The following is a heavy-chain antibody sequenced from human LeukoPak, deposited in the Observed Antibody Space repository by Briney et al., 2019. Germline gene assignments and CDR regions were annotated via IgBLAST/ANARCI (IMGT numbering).Heavy chain of an antibody. V-gene: IGHV3-9*01. J-gene: IGHJ3*02. CDR1: GFTFDDYA. CDR2: ISWNSGSI. D-gene: IGHD3-9*01. Sequence: GRSLRLSCAASGFTFDDYAMHWVRQAPGKGLEWVSGISWNSGSIGYAGSVKGRFTISRDNAKNSLYLQMNSLRAEDTALYYCAKDIEFDYYDAFDIWGQGTMVTVSS. CDR3: AKDIEFDYYDAFDI.